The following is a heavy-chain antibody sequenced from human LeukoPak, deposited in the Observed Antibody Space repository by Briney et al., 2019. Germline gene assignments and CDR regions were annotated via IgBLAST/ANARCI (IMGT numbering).Heavy chain of an antibody. CDR3: ARGYNYANDFDS. CDR1: GFTFSNYW. CDR2: ITSDGTAT. V-gene: IGHV3-74*01. D-gene: IGHD5-24*01. J-gene: IGHJ4*02. Sequence: PGGSLRLSCVASGFTFSNYWMHWVRHAPGKGLVWVSRITSDGTATTYADPVKGRFTISRDNAKNTLYLQMNSLRVEDTALYYCARGYNYANDFDSWGQGTLVSVSS.